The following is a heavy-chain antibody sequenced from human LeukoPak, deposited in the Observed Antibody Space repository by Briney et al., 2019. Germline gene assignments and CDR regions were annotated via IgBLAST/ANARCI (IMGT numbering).Heavy chain of an antibody. D-gene: IGHD3-22*01. V-gene: IGHV4-61*02. CDR2: IYTSGST. J-gene: IGHJ4*02. CDR3: ARVTTGGYYNC. Sequence: PSGTLSLTCTVSGGSISSGSYYWSWIRQPAGKGLEWIGRIYTSGSTNYNPSLKSRVTISVDTSKNQFSLKLSSVTAADTAVYYCARVTTGGYYNCWGQGTLVTVSS. CDR1: GGSISSGSYY.